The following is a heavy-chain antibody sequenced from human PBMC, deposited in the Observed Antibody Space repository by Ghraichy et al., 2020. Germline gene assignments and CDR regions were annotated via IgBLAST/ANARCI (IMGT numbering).Heavy chain of an antibody. CDR3: ARDSARSITIFGVATPEEDWFDP. Sequence: GGSLRLSCAASGFTFSSYSMNWVRQAPGKGLEWVSSISSSSSYIYYADSVKGRFTISRDNAKNSLYLQMNSLRAEDTAVYYCARDSARSITIFGVATPEEDWFDPWGQGTLVTVSS. V-gene: IGHV3-21*01. J-gene: IGHJ5*02. D-gene: IGHD3-3*01. CDR2: ISSSSSYI. CDR1: GFTFSSYS.